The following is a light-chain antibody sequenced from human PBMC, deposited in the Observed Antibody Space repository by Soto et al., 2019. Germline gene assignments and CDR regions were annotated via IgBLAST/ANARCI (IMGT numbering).Light chain of an antibody. CDR1: QSVGTW. CDR2: KAS. J-gene: IGKJ4*01. V-gene: IGKV1-5*03. CDR3: QQCSRYPLT. Sequence: DLLLTPSPYSLSASVGDRVTITCRASQSVGTWLAWYQQKPGKAPKLLIYKASSLESGVPSRFSGSGSGTEFTLTISSLQPDDFATYYCQQCSRYPLTFGGGTKVDIK.